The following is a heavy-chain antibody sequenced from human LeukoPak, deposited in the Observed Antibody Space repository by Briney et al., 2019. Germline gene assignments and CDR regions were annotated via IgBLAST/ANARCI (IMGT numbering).Heavy chain of an antibody. D-gene: IGHD2-15*01. CDR2: FDPEDGET. CDR1: GYTLTELS. CDR3: ATSGSTIVVVVAASLGLAFDI. J-gene: IGHJ3*02. Sequence: ASVKVSCKVSGYTLTELSMHWVRQAPGKGLGWMGGFDPEDGETIYAQKFQGRVTMTEDTSTDTAYMELSSLRSEDTAVYYCATSGSTIVVVVAASLGLAFDIWGQGTMVTVSS. V-gene: IGHV1-24*01.